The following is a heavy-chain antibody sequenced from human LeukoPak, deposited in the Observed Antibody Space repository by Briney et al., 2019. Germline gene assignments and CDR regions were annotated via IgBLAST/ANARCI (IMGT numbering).Heavy chain of an antibody. Sequence: PGRSLRLSCAASGFTFSSYGMHWVRQAPGKGLEWVASISSDGSLQFYTAHVKGRFTLSRDNSKNTLHLQMDSLTTEDTAMYYCAKTDGYTYGKLHYWGQGTLVTVSS. D-gene: IGHD5-18*01. J-gene: IGHJ4*02. V-gene: IGHV3-30*02. CDR1: GFTFSSYG. CDR3: AKTDGYTYGKLHY. CDR2: ISSDGSLQ.